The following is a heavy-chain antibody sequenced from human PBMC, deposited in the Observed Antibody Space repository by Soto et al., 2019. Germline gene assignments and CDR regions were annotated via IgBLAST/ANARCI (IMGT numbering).Heavy chain of an antibody. CDR1: GYTFTSYA. Sequence: VASVKVSCKASGYTFTSYAMHWVRQAPGQRLEWMGWINAGNGNTKYSQKFQGRVTITRDTSASTAYMELSSLRSEDTAVYYCARVCRSGAFDYWGQGTLVTVSS. D-gene: IGHD2-15*01. V-gene: IGHV1-3*01. CDR2: INAGNGNT. J-gene: IGHJ4*02. CDR3: ARVCRSGAFDY.